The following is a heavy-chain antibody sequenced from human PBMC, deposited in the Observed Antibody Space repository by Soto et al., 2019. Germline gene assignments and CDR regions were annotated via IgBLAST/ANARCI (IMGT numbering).Heavy chain of an antibody. V-gene: IGHV3-23*01. CDR1: GFPFSSFA. J-gene: IGHJ3*01. CDR3: AKGGAVLLDPFDV. D-gene: IGHD1-26*01. CDR2: VTSSASST. Sequence: GQLLESGGGMVQPGGSLRLSCAASGFPFSSFAMNWVRLPPGRVLEWVAAVTSSASSTHYADSVKGRFTISRDNSKNTLYLQMNSLRADDTAVYYCAKGGAVLLDPFDVWGQGTMVTVSS.